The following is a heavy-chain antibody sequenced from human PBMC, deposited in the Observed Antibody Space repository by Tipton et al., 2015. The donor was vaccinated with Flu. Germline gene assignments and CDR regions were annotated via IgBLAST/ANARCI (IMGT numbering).Heavy chain of an antibody. J-gene: IGHJ4*02. CDR2: IYHSGST. D-gene: IGHD1-1*01. Sequence: TLSLTCAVSGGSISSSNWWSWVRQPPGKGLEWIGEIYHSGSTNYNPSFKSRVTISVDKSKNQFSLKLSSVTAADTAVYYCAGSGDTTGTRAVDYWGQGTLVTVSS. CDR3: AGSGDTTGTRAVDY. V-gene: IGHV4-4*02. CDR1: GGSISSSNW.